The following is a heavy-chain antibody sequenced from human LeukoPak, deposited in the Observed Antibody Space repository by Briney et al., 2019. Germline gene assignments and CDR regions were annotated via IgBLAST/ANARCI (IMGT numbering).Heavy chain of an antibody. V-gene: IGHV3-23*01. D-gene: IGHD3-10*01. CDR1: GFTISSYA. CDR2: ISGSGGST. J-gene: IGHJ4*02. Sequence: PGGSLRLSCAASGFTISSYAMSWIRQAPGKGLEWVSAISGSGGSTYYADSVKGRFTISSYNSKNTLYLQMDSLSAEDTAVYYWAPRVVRGLYWGQGTLVTVSS. CDR3: APRVVRGLY.